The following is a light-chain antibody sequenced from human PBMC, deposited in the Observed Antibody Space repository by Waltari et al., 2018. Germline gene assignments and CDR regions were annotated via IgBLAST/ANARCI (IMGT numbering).Light chain of an antibody. J-gene: IGKJ4*01. V-gene: IGKV3-11*01. Sequence: PGARATLSCRASQSVSSYLAWYQQKPGQAPRLLIYDASIRATDIPARFSGSGSGTDFTLTISSLEPEDFAVYYCQQRSNWPPFLTFGGGTKVEIK. CDR1: QSVSSY. CDR2: DAS. CDR3: QQRSNWPPFLT.